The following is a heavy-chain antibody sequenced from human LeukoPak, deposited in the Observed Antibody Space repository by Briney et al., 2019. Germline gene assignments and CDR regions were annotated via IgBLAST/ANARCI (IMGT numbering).Heavy chain of an antibody. CDR3: ARRSDY. CDR2: INYSGTT. Sequence: SETLSLTCTVSGGAISNDNYYWGWLRQPPGKGLEWIASINYSGTTYYNPSLNSRVSISVGTSKTKLSLRFCSVTAADTAVYYCARRSDYWGQGILVTVSS. V-gene: IGHV4-39*01. CDR1: GGAISNDNYY. J-gene: IGHJ4*02.